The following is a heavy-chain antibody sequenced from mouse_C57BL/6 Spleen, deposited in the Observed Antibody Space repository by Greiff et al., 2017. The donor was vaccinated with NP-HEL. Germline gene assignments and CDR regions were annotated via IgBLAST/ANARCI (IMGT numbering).Heavy chain of an antibody. CDR2: IYPGDGDT. CDR1: GYAFSSYW. CDR3: ARGLTTVVAGYFDY. J-gene: IGHJ2*01. V-gene: IGHV1-80*01. Sequence: QVQLQQSGAELVKPGASVKISCKASGYAFSSYWMNWVKQRPGKGLEWIGQIYPGDGDTNYNGKFKGKATLTADKSSSTAYMQLSSLTSEDSAVYFCARGLTTVVAGYFDYWGQGTTLTVSS. D-gene: IGHD1-1*01.